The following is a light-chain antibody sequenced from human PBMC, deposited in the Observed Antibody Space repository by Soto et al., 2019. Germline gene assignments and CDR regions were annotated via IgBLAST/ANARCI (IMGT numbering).Light chain of an antibody. V-gene: IGLV2-14*01. CDR3: SSYTSTGTVL. J-gene: IGLJ2*01. CDR2: EVS. Sequence: QSVLTQPASVSGSPGQSITISCTGTSSDVGAYKYVSWYQQHPGKAPRLMISEVSLRPSGVSNRFSGSKSGNTASLTISGVQAEDEADYYCSSYTSTGTVLFGGGTQLTVL. CDR1: SSDVGAYKY.